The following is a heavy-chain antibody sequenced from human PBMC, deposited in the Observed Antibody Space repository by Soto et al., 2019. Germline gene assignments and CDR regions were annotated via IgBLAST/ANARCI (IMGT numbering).Heavy chain of an antibody. CDR2: IYYSGST. Sequence: SETLSLTCTVSGCSISSGDYYWSWIRQHPGKGLEWIGYIYYSGSTNYNPSLKSRVTISVDTSKNQFSLKLSSVTAADTAVYYCARRYGWAFDIWGQGTMVTVSS. D-gene: IGHD3-16*01. CDR1: GCSISSGDYY. V-gene: IGHV4-61*08. J-gene: IGHJ3*02. CDR3: ARRYGWAFDI.